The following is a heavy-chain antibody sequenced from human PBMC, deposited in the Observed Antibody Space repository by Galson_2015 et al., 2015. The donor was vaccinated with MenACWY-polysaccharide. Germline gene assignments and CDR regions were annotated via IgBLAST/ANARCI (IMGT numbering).Heavy chain of an antibody. CDR2: ILSDGSKK. J-gene: IGHJ4*02. CDR3: AKDLPLWGAPDFDY. D-gene: IGHD1-26*01. Sequence: SLRLSCAASGFTFSSYGMHWVRQAPGKGLEWVAVILSDGSKKYYVESVKGRFTISRDNSKNTLSLQMNSLRAEDTAIYYCAKDLPLWGAPDFDYWGQGPLVTVSS. CDR1: GFTFSSYG. V-gene: IGHV3-30*18.